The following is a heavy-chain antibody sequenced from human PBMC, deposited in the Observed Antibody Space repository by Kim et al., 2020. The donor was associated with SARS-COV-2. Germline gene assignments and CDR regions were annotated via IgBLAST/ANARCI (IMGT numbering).Heavy chain of an antibody. CDR2: I. Sequence: IDYTDSVRGRYAISRDNAKKSLYLQMNGLRAEDTAVYFCARDRGVLTIDYWGQGALVTVSS. D-gene: IGHD3-16*01. J-gene: IGHJ4*02. V-gene: IGHV3-48*03. CDR3: ARDRGVLTIDY.